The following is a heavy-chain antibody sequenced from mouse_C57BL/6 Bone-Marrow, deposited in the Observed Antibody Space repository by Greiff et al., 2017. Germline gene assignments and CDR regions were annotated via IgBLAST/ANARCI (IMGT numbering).Heavy chain of an antibody. CDR2: ISNLAYSI. V-gene: IGHV5-15*01. D-gene: IGHD1-1*01. J-gene: IGHJ1*03. CDR1: GFTFSDYG. CDR3: ARQPPDYYGSRGWYFDV. Sequence: EVMLVESGGGLVQPGGSLKLSCAASGFTFSDYGMAWVRQAPRKGPEWVAFISNLAYSIYYADTVTGRFTISRENAKNTLYLEMSSLRSEDTAMYYCARQPPDYYGSRGWYFDVWGTGTTVTVSS.